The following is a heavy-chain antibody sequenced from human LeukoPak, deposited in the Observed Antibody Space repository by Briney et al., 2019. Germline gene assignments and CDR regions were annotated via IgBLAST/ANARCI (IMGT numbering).Heavy chain of an antibody. CDR1: GFALKSYS. J-gene: IGHJ5*01. D-gene: IGHD2-8*02. CDR3: ARVAVSGPTGWFDS. Sequence: GGSQRLSCAGSGFALKSYSLSCVRQAPGRGLEWVSSISSTSAYIYYADSVKGRFTISRDNVDNVVYLQMNSLGAEDTAVYYCARVAVSGPTGWFDSWGQGTLVIVSS. V-gene: IGHV3-21*01. CDR2: ISSTSAYI.